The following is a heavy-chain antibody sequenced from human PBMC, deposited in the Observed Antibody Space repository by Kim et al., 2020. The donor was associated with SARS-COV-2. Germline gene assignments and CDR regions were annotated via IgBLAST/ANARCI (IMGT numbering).Heavy chain of an antibody. J-gene: IGHJ6*02. Sequence: GGSLRLSCTASGFTFGDYAMSWFRQAPGKGLEWVGFIRSKAYGGTTEYAASVKGRFTISRDDSKSIAYLQMNSLKTEDTAVYYCTRVIIAYCGGDCQNYYYYGMDVWGQGTTVTVSS. CDR3: TRVIIAYCGGDCQNYYYYGMDV. V-gene: IGHV3-49*03. CDR2: IRSKAYGGTT. CDR1: GFTFGDYA. D-gene: IGHD2-21*02.